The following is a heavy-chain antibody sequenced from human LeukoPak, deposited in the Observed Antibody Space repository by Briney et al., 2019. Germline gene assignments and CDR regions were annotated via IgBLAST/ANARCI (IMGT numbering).Heavy chain of an antibody. J-gene: IGHJ2*01. CDR2: IYYNGVT. V-gene: IGHV4-39*07. CDR3: SRRDCSLTSCSYWYFDL. CDR1: GGSIIGASHY. Sequence: SETLSLTCAVSGGSIIGASHYWGWIRQPPGKGLEWIGSIYYNGVTYYSPSLKSRVTISVDTSKNQFSLTLNAVTAADTAVYYCSRRDCSLTSCSYWYFDLWGRGTLVTVSS. D-gene: IGHD2-2*01.